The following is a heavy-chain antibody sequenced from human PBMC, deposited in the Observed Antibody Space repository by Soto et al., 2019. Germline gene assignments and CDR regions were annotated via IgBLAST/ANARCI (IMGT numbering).Heavy chain of an antibody. CDR3: TRQTDSVQWLVVPTDYNFDY. D-gene: IGHD6-19*01. CDR1: GFTFGGSA. CDR2: IRSKTNSYAT. J-gene: IGHJ4*02. Sequence: GGSLRLSCAASGFTFGGSAMHWVRQASGKGLEWVGHIRSKTNSYATAYAESVKGRFTISRDDSMNTAYLQMNSLKTEDTAVYFCTRQTDSVQWLVVPTDYNFDYWGQGTLVTVSS. V-gene: IGHV3-73*01.